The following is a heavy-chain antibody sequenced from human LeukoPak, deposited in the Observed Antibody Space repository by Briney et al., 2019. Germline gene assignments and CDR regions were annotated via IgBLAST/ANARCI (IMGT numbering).Heavy chain of an antibody. CDR1: GGSIRSSTYY. D-gene: IGHD3-10*01. V-gene: IGHV4-39*07. CDR3: AREFGLFQPFDY. J-gene: IGHJ4*02. Sequence: SETLSLTCTVSGGSIRSSTYYWGWIRQPPGKGLEWIGRIYTSGSTNYNPSLKSRVTISVDTSKNQFSLKLSSVTAADTAVYYCAREFGLFQPFDYWGQGTLVTVSS. CDR2: IYTSGST.